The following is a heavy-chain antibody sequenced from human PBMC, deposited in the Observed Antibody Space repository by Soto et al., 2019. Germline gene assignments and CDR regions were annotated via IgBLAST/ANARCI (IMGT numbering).Heavy chain of an antibody. J-gene: IGHJ4*02. V-gene: IGHV3-9*01. D-gene: IGHD2-2*01. CDR3: AKGGQLLIEGGGY. Sequence: EVQLVESGGGLVQPGRSLRLSCAASGFTFDDYAMHWVRQAPGKGLEWVSGISWYSGRIGYADSVKGRFTISRDNAKNSLYLQMNSLRAEDAALYYCAKGGQLLIEGGGYWGQGTLVTVSS. CDR1: GFTFDDYA. CDR2: ISWYSGRI.